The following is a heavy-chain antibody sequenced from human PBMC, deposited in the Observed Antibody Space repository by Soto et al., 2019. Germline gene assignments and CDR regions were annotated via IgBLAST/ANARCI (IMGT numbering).Heavy chain of an antibody. CDR1: GGSISSYY. Sequence: ASETLSLTCTVSGGSISSYYWSWIRQPPGKGLEWIGYIYYSGSTNYNPSLKSRVTISVDTSKNQFSLKLSSVTAADTAVYYCARDRYSSGWYYYGMDVWGQGTTVT. CDR2: IYYSGST. V-gene: IGHV4-59*01. D-gene: IGHD6-19*01. J-gene: IGHJ6*02. CDR3: ARDRYSSGWYYYGMDV.